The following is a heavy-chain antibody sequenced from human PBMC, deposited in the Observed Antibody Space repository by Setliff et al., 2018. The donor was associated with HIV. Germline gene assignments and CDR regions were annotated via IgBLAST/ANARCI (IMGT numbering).Heavy chain of an antibody. Sequence: ASVKVSCKASGCTFTSYGISWVRQAPGQGLEWMGWISAYNGNTNYAQKLQGRVTMTTDTSTSTAYMELRSLRSDDTAVYYCARDVDYTDAFDIWGQGTMVTVSS. CDR2: ISAYNGNT. CDR3: ARDVDYTDAFDI. D-gene: IGHD4-4*01. CDR1: GCTFTSYG. J-gene: IGHJ3*02. V-gene: IGHV1-18*01.